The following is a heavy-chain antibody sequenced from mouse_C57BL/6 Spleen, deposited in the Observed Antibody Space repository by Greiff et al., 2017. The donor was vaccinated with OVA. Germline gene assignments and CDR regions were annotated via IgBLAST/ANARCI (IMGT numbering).Heavy chain of an antibody. V-gene: IGHV14-4*01. D-gene: IGHD4-1*01. J-gene: IGHJ3*01. CDR3: TLGWFAY. CDR1: GFNIKDDY. CDR2: IDPENGDT. Sequence: EVKLVESGAELVRPGASVKLSCTASGFNIKDDYMHWVKQRPEQGLEWIGWIDPENGDTEYASKFQGKATITADTSSNTAYLQLSSLTSEDTAVYYCTLGWFAYWGQGTLVTVSA.